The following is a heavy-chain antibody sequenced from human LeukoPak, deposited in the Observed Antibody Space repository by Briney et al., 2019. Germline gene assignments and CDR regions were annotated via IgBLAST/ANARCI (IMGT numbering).Heavy chain of an antibody. J-gene: IGHJ4*02. CDR3: ARDLYDYVWGSYPDFGY. Sequence: GGSLRLSCAASGFTFSSYWMSWVRQAPGKGLEWVANIKQDGSEKYYVDSVKGRFTISRDNAKNSLYLQMNSLRAEDTAVYYCARDLYDYVWGSYPDFGYWGQGTLVTVSS. CDR1: GFTFSSYW. V-gene: IGHV3-7*01. CDR2: IKQDGSEK. D-gene: IGHD3-16*01.